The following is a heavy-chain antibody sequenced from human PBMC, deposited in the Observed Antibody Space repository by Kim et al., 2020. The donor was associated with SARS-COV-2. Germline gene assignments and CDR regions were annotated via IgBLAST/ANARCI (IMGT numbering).Heavy chain of an antibody. V-gene: IGHV3-30-3*01. J-gene: IGHJ4*02. CDR2: ISYDGSNK. CDR1: GFTFSSYA. D-gene: IGHD1-20*01. CDR3: ARGPTYITGIDY. Sequence: GGSLRLSCAASGFTFSSYAMHWVRQAPGKGLEWVAVISYDGSNKYYADSVKGRFTISRDNSKNTLYLQMNSLRAEDTAVYYCARGPTYITGIDYWGQGTLVTVSS.